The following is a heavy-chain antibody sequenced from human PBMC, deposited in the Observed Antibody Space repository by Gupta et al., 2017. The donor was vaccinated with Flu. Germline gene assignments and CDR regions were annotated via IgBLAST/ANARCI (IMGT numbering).Heavy chain of an antibody. J-gene: IGHJ4*02. V-gene: IGHV4-39*01. CDR1: GASGSRSIYY. CDR3: ATPGKISAPRGMIDL. D-gene: IGHD3-10*01. Sequence: QMQLQESGPGLVKPSETLSLTCSFSGASGSRSIYYWGWIRQPPGKGLEWIGSIYYSGNTDYNPSLKSRITISVDTYKNQLYLKRKYVTAADTAVYYGATPGKISAPRGMIDLWGQGT. CDR2: IYYSGNT.